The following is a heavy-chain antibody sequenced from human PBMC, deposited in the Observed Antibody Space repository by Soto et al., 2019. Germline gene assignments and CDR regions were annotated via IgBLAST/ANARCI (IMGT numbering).Heavy chain of an antibody. CDR3: ATTGDYDFWSGYYDLNWFDP. Sequence: ASVKVSCKASGGTFSSYTISWVRQAPGQGLEWMGRIIPILGIANYAQKFQGRVTITADKSTSTAYMELSSLRSEDTAVYYCATTGDYDFWSGYYDLNWFDPWGQGTLVTVSS. CDR1: GGTFSSYT. V-gene: IGHV1-69*02. J-gene: IGHJ5*02. D-gene: IGHD3-3*01. CDR2: IIPILGIA.